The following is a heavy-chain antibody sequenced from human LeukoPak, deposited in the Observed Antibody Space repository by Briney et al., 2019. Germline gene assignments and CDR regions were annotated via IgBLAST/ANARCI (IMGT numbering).Heavy chain of an antibody. CDR1: GGSISSGSYY. D-gene: IGHD3-16*01. CDR3: ARESGSYLWRSWLNP. V-gene: IGHV4-61*01. Sequence: PSETLSLTCTVSGGSISSGSYYWSWIRQPPGKGLEWIGNIYSSGNTNYNPSLKSRVTISVDTSKNQFSLKLNSVTAADTAVYYCARESGSYLWRSWLNPWGQGTLVTVSS. J-gene: IGHJ5*02. CDR2: IYSSGNT.